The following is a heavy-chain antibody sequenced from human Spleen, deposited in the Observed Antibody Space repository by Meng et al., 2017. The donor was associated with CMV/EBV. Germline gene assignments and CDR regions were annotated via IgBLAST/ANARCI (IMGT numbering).Heavy chain of an antibody. CDR3: ARVRHYSGPIFNDY. Sequence: GGSLRLSCAASGFTFSDYCMSWVRQAPGKGLEWVANIKQDGSEKYYVDSVKGRFTISRDNAKNSVFLQMYNLKAEDTAMYYCARVRHYSGPIFNDYWGQGTLVTVSS. CDR2: IKQDGSEK. J-gene: IGHJ4*02. V-gene: IGHV3-7*03. CDR1: GFTFSDYC. D-gene: IGHD1-26*01.